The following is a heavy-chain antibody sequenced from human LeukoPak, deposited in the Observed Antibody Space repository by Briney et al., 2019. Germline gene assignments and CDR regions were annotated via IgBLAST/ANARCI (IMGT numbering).Heavy chain of an antibody. V-gene: IGHV1-2*02. CDR2: INPNSGGA. D-gene: IGHD6-19*01. CDR1: GYTFSGYY. Sequence: TSVNASCKASGYTFSGYYIHWVRQAPGQGLEWMGRINPNSGGADYAQNFQGGVTLTRDASITTAYMELTWLTSDDTAVYFCARAGAVAGLFDYWGQGTLVTVSS. CDR3: ARAGAVAGLFDY. J-gene: IGHJ4*02.